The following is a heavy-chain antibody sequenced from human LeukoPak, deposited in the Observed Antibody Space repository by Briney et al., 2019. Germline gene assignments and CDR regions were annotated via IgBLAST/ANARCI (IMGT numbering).Heavy chain of an antibody. Sequence: PGGSLRPSCAASGFTFSNYAMSWVRQAPGKGLEWVSTISGSGGGTYYADSVKGRFTISRDNSKNTLYLQMNSLRAEDTAVYYCARVSSLDFDAFDIWGQGTMVTVSS. CDR1: GFTFSNYA. V-gene: IGHV3-23*01. CDR3: ARVSSLDFDAFDI. J-gene: IGHJ3*02. CDR2: ISGSGGGT. D-gene: IGHD2-2*03.